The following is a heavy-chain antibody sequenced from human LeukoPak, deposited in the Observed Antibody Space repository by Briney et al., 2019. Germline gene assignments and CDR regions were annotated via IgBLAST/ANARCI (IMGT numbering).Heavy chain of an antibody. J-gene: IGHJ3*02. Sequence: KSGGSLRLSCEASGFTFSSYSMNWVRQAPGKGREWVSSISSSSSYIYYADSVKGRFTISRDNAKNSLYLQMNSLRAEDTAVYYCARDETMIVVDTDAFDIWGQGTMVTVSA. CDR3: ARDETMIVVDTDAFDI. CDR2: ISSSSSYI. V-gene: IGHV3-21*01. CDR1: GFTFSSYS. D-gene: IGHD3-22*01.